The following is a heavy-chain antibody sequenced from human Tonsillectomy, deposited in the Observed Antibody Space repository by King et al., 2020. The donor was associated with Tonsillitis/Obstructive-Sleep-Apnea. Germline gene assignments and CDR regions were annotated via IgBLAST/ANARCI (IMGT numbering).Heavy chain of an antibody. CDR1: GYTFTGYY. V-gene: IGHV1-2*04. CDR3: ARECYYDSSGPTSNNWFDP. Sequence: VQLVQSGAEVKKPGASVKVSCKASGYTFTGYYMHWVRQAPGQGLEWMGWINPNSGGTNYAQKFQGWVTMTRETSISTAYMELSRLRSDETAVYYCARECYYDSSGPTSNNWFDPWGQGTLVTVSS. J-gene: IGHJ5*02. D-gene: IGHD3-22*01. CDR2: INPNSGGT.